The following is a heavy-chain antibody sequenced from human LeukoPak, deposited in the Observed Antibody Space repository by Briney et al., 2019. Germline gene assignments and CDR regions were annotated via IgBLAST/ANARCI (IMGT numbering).Heavy chain of an antibody. Sequence: GGSLRLSCAASGFSFSSYEMNWVRQAPGKGLEWVSYISGRGISIYYADSVKGRFTISRDNARNSLYLQMNSLRAEDTAVYYCARELGAGVDGWSDGMDVWGQGTTVTVSS. CDR3: ARELGAGVDGWSDGMDV. J-gene: IGHJ6*02. D-gene: IGHD5-24*01. CDR2: ISGRGISI. V-gene: IGHV3-48*03. CDR1: GFSFSSYE.